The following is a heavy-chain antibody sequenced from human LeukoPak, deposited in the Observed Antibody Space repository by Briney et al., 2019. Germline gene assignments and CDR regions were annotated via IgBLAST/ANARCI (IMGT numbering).Heavy chain of an antibody. J-gene: IGHJ4*02. CDR2: IYYSGST. CDR3: ARGRRIQLWPYGGGLFDY. Sequence: SETLSLTCTVSGDSIRSSSYYWGWTRQPPGKGLEWIGNIYYSGSTYYNPSLTSRVTISVDTSKNQFSLKLSSVTAADTAVYYCARGRRIQLWPYGGGLFDYWGQGTLVTVSS. V-gene: IGHV4-39*07. CDR1: GDSIRSSSYY. D-gene: IGHD5-18*01.